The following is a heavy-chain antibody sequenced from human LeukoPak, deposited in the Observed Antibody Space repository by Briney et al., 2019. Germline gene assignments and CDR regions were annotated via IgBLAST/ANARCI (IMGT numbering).Heavy chain of an antibody. D-gene: IGHD6-19*01. CDR1: GFIFSSYR. Sequence: GGSLRLSCAASGFIFSSYRMNWVRQAPGKGLEWVSSISSSSSYIYYADSVKGRVTISRDNAKNSLYLQMNSLRAEDTAVYYCERSGSGWQSGHDAFDIWGQGTMVTVSS. CDR3: ERSGSGWQSGHDAFDI. V-gene: IGHV3-21*01. CDR2: ISSSSSYI. J-gene: IGHJ3*02.